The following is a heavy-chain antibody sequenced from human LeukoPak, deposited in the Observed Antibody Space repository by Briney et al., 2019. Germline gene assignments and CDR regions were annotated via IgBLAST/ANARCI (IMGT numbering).Heavy chain of an antibody. J-gene: IGHJ4*02. D-gene: IGHD3-10*01. CDR2: IDPGDSAY. CDR1: GYSFTSYW. CDR3: ARSRGFGELSLFDY. Sequence: GEPLKISCKGSGYSFTSYWFGWVRQMPGKGREWMGVIDPGDSAYTLSTSFQGEVTISADKSITTAYLQWSSLKVWDTASVYVARSRGFGELSLFDYWGQRPLVTVS. V-gene: IGHV5-51*01.